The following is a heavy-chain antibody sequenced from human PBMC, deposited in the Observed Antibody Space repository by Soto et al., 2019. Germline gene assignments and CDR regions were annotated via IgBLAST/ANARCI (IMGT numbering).Heavy chain of an antibody. J-gene: IGHJ6*02. D-gene: IGHD1-26*01. V-gene: IGHV4-59*01. CDR1: GGSINSDY. CDR3: ARDLLSGRYGMDV. Sequence: SETLSLTCTVSGGSINSDYWSWIRQPPEKGLEWIGYVRNSGSTNYNPSLKSRVTISVDTSKNQFSLKLSSVTAADTGVYYCARDLLSGRYGMDVWGQGTTVTVS. CDR2: VRNSGST.